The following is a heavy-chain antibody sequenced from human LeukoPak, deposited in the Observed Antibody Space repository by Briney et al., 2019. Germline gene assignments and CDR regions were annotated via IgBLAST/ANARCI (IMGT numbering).Heavy chain of an antibody. Sequence: SETLSLTCAVYGGSFSGYYWSWIRQPPGKGLEWIGEINHSGSIKRNPSLKSRVTISVDTSKNQFSLKLGSVTAADTAVYYCARRVGRYFGERAYYYNYMDVWDKGTTVTISS. J-gene: IGHJ6*03. V-gene: IGHV4-34*01. CDR1: GGSFSGYY. CDR3: ARRVGRYFGERAYYYNYMDV. D-gene: IGHD3-10*01. CDR2: INHSGSI.